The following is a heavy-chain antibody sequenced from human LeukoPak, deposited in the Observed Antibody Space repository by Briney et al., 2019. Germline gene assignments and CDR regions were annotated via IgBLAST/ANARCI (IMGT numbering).Heavy chain of an antibody. Sequence: EASVKVSCKASGGTFSSYAISWVRQAPGQGLEWMGGIIPIFGTANYAQKFQGRVTITADESTSTAYMELSSLRSEDTAVYYCASAIRSGSYYVTYYFDYWGQGTLVTVSS. J-gene: IGHJ4*02. V-gene: IGHV1-69*13. CDR2: IIPIFGTA. CDR3: ASAIRSGSYYVTYYFDY. D-gene: IGHD1-26*01. CDR1: GGTFSSYA.